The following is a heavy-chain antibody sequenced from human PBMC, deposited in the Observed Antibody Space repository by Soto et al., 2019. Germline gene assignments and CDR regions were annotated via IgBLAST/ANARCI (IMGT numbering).Heavy chain of an antibody. CDR1: GFTFSSYA. CDR3: AKPEDYVWGSYLSRFDYYYYGMDV. D-gene: IGHD3-16*02. J-gene: IGHJ6*02. CDR2: ISGSGGST. V-gene: IGHV3-23*01. Sequence: GGSLRLSCAASGFTFSSYAMSGVRQAPGKGLEWVSAISGSGGSTYYADSVKGRFTISRDNSKNTLYLQMNSLRAEDTAVYYCAKPEDYVWGSYLSRFDYYYYGMDVWGQGTTVTVSS.